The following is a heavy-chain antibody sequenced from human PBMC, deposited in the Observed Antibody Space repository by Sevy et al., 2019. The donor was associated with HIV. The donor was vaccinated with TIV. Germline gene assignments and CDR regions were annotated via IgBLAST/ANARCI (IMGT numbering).Heavy chain of an antibody. D-gene: IGHD1-26*01. CDR2: LSSTGKP. J-gene: IGHJ5*02. Sequence: SETLSLTCTVSGPSLTTSYWTWIRQPAGKGPEWIGRLSSTGKPNSNPSLSSQVTLSRDMSKNQFFLRLTSVTAADTAIYYCARLRNSWFDPWGQGTLVTVSS. CDR3: ARLRNSWFDP. CDR1: GPSLTTSY. V-gene: IGHV4-4*07.